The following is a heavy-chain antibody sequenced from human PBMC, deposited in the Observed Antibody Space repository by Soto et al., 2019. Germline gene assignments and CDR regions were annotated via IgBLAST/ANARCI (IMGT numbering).Heavy chain of an antibody. CDR1: GFTFSSYA. Sequence: EVQLLESGGGLVQPGGSLRLSCAASGFTFSSYAMSWVRQAPGKGLEWVSAISGSGGSTYYADSVKGRFTISRDNSKNTLYLQMNSLRAEDTAVYYCAKEGGDIVVVPAAMGSEFDYWGQGTLVTVSS. CDR3: AKEGGDIVVVPAAMGSEFDY. D-gene: IGHD2-2*01. CDR2: ISGSGGST. V-gene: IGHV3-23*01. J-gene: IGHJ4*02.